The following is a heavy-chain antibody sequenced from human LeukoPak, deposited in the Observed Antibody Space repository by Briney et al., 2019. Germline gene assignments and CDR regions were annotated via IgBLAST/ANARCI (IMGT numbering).Heavy chain of an antibody. Sequence: SETLSLTCTVSGSSISNYYWNWVRQPPGKGLEWIGYIYYSGGTNYNPSLKSRVTISVDTSKNQFSLKLSSVTAADTAVYYCAREPLGDYGGNSGFDYWGQGSLVTVSS. V-gene: IGHV4-59*01. CDR2: IYYSGGT. J-gene: IGHJ4*02. CDR3: AREPLGDYGGNSGFDY. CDR1: GSSISNYY. D-gene: IGHD4-23*01.